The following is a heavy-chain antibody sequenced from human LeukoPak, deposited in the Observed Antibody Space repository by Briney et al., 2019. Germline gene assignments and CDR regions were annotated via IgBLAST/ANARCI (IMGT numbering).Heavy chain of an antibody. Sequence: SETLSLACTVSGYSISTGYYWDWIRQPPGKGLERIGTFYHGGSTYYNPSLKSRVTISVDTSKNQFSLKLSSVTAADTAVYYCARSPDYFFYYYMDVWGKGTTVTISS. CDR1: GYSISTGYY. CDR2: FYHGGST. CDR3: ARSPDYFFYYYMDV. V-gene: IGHV4-38-2*02. J-gene: IGHJ6*03.